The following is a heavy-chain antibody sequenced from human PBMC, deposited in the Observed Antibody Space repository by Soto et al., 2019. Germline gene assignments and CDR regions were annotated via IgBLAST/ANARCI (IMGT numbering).Heavy chain of an antibody. CDR3: ARSGVTGIVIPSHWFDP. CDR2: ISSSGST. V-gene: IGHV4-31*03. J-gene: IGHJ5*02. D-gene: IGHD2-21*02. Sequence: SETLSLTCTVSGDSIGGVGYWSWIRQFPGRGLKWIGCISSSGSTYYNPALNNRISLSLDTSQNQFSLKLLSVTAADTAIYYCARSGVTGIVIPSHWFDPWGQGTLVTVSS. CDR1: GDSIGGVGY.